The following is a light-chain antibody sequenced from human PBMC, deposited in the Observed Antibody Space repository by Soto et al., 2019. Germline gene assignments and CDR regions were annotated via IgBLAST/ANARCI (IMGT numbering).Light chain of an antibody. CDR1: QSVSSSY. Sequence: EIVLTQSPGTLSLSPGERATLSCRASQSVSSSYLAWYQQKPGQAPRLLIYGASSRATGTPDRFSGSGSGTDFTLTISRLEPEDFAVYYCQQYGSSPSLTFGGGTNVEIK. CDR2: GAS. J-gene: IGKJ4*01. V-gene: IGKV3-20*01. CDR3: QQYGSSPSLT.